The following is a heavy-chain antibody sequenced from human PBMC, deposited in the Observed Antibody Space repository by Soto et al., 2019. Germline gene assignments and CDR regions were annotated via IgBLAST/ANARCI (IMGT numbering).Heavy chain of an antibody. CDR2: IKSKTDGGTT. CDR1: GFTFSNAW. CDR3: TTGSSTRKAYGMDV. Sequence: PGGSLRLSCAASGFTFSNAWMSWVRQAPGKGLEWVGRIKSKTDGGTTDYAAPVKGRFTISRDDSKNTLYLQMDSLKTEDTAVYYCTTGSSTRKAYGMDVWGQGTTVTVSS. J-gene: IGHJ6*02. D-gene: IGHD2-2*01. V-gene: IGHV3-15*01.